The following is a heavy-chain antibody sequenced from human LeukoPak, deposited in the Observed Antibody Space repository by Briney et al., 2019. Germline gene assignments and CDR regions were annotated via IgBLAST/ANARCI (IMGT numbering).Heavy chain of an antibody. V-gene: IGHV3-66*02. CDR3: ARGRSGSYYDY. J-gene: IGHJ4*02. D-gene: IGHD1-26*01. CDR2: IYSGGST. CDR1: GFTVSSNY. Sequence: GGSLRLSCAAPGFTVSSNYMSWVRQAPGKGLECVSVIYSGGSTYYADSVKGRFTISRDNSKNTLYLQMNSMRAEDTAVYYCARGRSGSYYDYWGQGTLVTVSS.